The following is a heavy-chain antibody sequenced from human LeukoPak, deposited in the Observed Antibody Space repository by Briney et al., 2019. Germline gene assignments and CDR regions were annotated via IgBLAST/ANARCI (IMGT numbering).Heavy chain of an antibody. D-gene: IGHD3-10*01. CDR1: GYIFTSYG. CDR2: ISAYNGNT. Sequence: AASVKVSCKASGYIFTSYGISWVRQAPGQGLEWMGWISAYNGNTNYAQKLQGRVTMTTDTSTSTAYMELRSLRSDDTAVYYCARDLYYYGSGSPNWFDPWGQGTLVTVSS. CDR3: ARDLYYYGSGSPNWFDP. J-gene: IGHJ5*02. V-gene: IGHV1-18*01.